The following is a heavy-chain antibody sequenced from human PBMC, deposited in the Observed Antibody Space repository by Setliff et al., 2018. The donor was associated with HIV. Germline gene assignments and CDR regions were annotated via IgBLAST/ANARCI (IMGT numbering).Heavy chain of an antibody. CDR1: GGSISSYY. CDR3: ARSSYYGSGSYTDY. D-gene: IGHD3-10*01. CDR2: IYFSGST. V-gene: IGHV4-4*07. J-gene: IGHJ4*02. Sequence: SETLSLTCTVSGGSISSYYWSWIRQPAGKGLEWVGRIYFSGSTNYNPSLKSRVTISVDKSKKQFSLKLRSVTAADTAVYYCARSSYYGSGSYTDYWGQGTLVTVSS.